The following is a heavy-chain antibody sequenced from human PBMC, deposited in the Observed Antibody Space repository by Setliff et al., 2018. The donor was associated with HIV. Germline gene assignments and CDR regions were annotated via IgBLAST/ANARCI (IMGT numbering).Heavy chain of an antibody. Sequence: PGESLKISCKGSGYSSTSYWIGWVRQMPGRGLEWMGIIYLGDSDTRYSPSFQGQVTISADKSISTAYLQWSSLKASDTAMYFCGRSGKSGELYAYWGQGTLVTVPQ. J-gene: IGHJ4*02. V-gene: IGHV5-51*01. CDR2: IYLGDSDT. D-gene: IGHD2-8*01. CDR1: GYSSTSYW. CDR3: GRSGKSGELYAY.